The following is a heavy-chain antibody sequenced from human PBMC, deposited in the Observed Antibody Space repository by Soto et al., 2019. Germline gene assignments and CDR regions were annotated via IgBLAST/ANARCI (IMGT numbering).Heavy chain of an antibody. CDR3: ARDQRGKVVAGYYYYYGMDV. D-gene: IGHD6-19*01. J-gene: IGHJ6*02. V-gene: IGHV1-2*04. Sequence: ASVKVSCKASGYTFTGYYMHWVRQAPGQGLEWMGWINPNSGGTNYAQKFQGWVTMTRDTSISTAYMELSRLRSDDTAVYYCARDQRGKVVAGYYYYYGMDVWGQGTTVTVSS. CDR2: INPNSGGT. CDR1: GYTFTGYY.